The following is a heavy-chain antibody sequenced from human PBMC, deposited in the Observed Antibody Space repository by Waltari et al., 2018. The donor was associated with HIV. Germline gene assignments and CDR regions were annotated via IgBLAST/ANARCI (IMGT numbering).Heavy chain of an antibody. D-gene: IGHD1-26*01. CDR2: INPAGGRT. Sequence: QVQLVQSGAEVKKPGASVKLSCKASGYTFTDYYVQWVRQAPGQGLEWMGWINPAGGRTYLAQRLQGRVTMSRETSIKTAYMEVTRLTSDDTAVYFCARDLDVGRTDYWGQGTQVTVSS. CDR1: GYTFTDYY. J-gene: IGHJ4*02. V-gene: IGHV1-2*02. CDR3: ARDLDVGRTDY.